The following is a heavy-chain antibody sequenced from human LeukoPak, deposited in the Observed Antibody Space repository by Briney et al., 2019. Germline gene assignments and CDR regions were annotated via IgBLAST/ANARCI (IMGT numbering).Heavy chain of an antibody. Sequence: SETLSLTCTVSGGSISSSSYYWGWIRQPPGKGLEWIGSIYYSGSTYYNPSLKSRVTISVDTSKNQHSLKLSSVTAADTAVYYCARQGCSSTGCPLDYWGQGTLVTVSS. CDR1: GGSISSSSYY. V-gene: IGHV4-39*01. CDR3: ARQGCSSTGCPLDY. D-gene: IGHD2-2*01. J-gene: IGHJ4*02. CDR2: IYYSGST.